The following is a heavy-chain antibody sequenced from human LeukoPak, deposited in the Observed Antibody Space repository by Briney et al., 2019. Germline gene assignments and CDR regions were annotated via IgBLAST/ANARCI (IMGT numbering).Heavy chain of an antibody. CDR1: GYTFTGYY. CDR2: INPNSGGT. Sequence: ASVKVSCKASGYTFTGYYMHWVRQAPGQGLEWMGWINPNSGGTNYAQKFQGRVTMTRDTSISTAYMELSRLRSDDTAVYYCARGSLTGRGSSYTYYFDCWGQGTLVTVSS. J-gene: IGHJ4*02. D-gene: IGHD2-2*02. CDR3: ARGSLTGRGSSYTYYFDC. V-gene: IGHV1-2*02.